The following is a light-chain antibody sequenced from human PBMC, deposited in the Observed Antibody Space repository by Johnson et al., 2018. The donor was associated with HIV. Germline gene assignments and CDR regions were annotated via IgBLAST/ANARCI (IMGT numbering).Light chain of an antibody. Sequence: QSMLTQPPSVSAAPGQKVTISCSGSSSNIGNNYVSWYQQLPGTAPKLLIYENNKRPSGIPDRFSGSKSGTSATLGITGLQTGDEADYYCGTWDSSLSAYVFGTGTK. J-gene: IGLJ1*01. CDR2: ENN. CDR3: GTWDSSLSAYV. CDR1: SSNIGNNY. V-gene: IGLV1-51*02.